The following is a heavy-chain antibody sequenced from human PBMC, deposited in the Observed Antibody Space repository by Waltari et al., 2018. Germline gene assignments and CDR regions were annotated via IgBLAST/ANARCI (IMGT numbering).Heavy chain of an antibody. CDR1: GFPFSSYS. Sequence: EVQLLESGGGLVQPGGSLRLSCPASGFPFSSYSMTWVRQAPGRGLEWVSYLSSGSSTIYYADSAKGRLTISRDNAKNSLYLQMNSLRAEDTAVYYCARDLTPGVEMATSSPVGYFDYWGQGTLVTVSS. CDR3: ARDLTPGVEMATSSPVGYFDY. D-gene: IGHD5-12*01. J-gene: IGHJ4*02. CDR2: LSSGSSTI. V-gene: IGHV3-48*04.